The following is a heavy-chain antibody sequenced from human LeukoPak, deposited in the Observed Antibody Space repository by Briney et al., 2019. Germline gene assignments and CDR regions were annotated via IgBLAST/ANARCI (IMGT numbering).Heavy chain of an antibody. D-gene: IGHD3-22*01. V-gene: IGHV4-34*01. CDR3: ASGYYDSSGYYPRSYYFDY. CDR2: INHSGST. CDR1: GGSFSDYY. J-gene: IGHJ4*02. Sequence: SETLSLTCAVYGGSFSDYYWSWIRQPPGKGLEWMGEINHSGSTNYNPSLKSRVTISVDTSKNQFSLKLNSVTAADTAVYYCASGYYDSSGYYPRSYYFDYWGQGTLVTVSS.